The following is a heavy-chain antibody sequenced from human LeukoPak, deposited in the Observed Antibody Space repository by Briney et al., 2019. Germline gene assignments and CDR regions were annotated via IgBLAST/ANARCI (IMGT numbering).Heavy chain of an antibody. CDR1: GGSISSGDYY. J-gene: IGHJ4*02. D-gene: IGHD3-10*01. CDR3: ARGTMVRGVIRYFDC. CDR2: IYYSGST. Sequence: SETLSLTCTVSGGSISSGDYYWSWIRQPPGKGLEWIGYIYYSGSTYYNPSLKSRVTISVDTSKNQFSLKLSSVTAADTAVYYCARGTMVRGVIRYFDCWGQGTLVTVSS. V-gene: IGHV4-30-4*01.